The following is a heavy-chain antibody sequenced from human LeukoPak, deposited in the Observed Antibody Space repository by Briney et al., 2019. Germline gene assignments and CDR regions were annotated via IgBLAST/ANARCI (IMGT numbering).Heavy chain of an antibody. D-gene: IGHD6-13*01. CDR3: ARQPVRYSSSWANWFDP. CDR2: IYPGDSDT. J-gene: IGHJ5*02. CDR1: GYSFTSYW. V-gene: IGHV5-51*01. Sequence: AGESLKISCKGSGYSFTSYWIGWVRQMPGKGLEWMGIIYPGDSDTRYSPSFQGQVTISADKSISTAYLQWSSLKASDTAMYYCARQPVRYSSSWANWFDPWGQGTLVTVSS.